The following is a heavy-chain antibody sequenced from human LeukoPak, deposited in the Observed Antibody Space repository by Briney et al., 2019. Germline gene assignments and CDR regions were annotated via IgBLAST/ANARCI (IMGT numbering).Heavy chain of an antibody. CDR2: IYYSGST. CDR1: GGSISSGTYY. D-gene: IGHD5-12*01. CDR3: ARQGGGYV. Sequence: SSETLSLTCTVSGGSISSGTYYWSWIRQHPGKGREWIGHIYYSGSTYFNPSLKSRVAISLDTSKSELSLMLSSVTAADTAVYYCARQGGGYVWGQGTLVTVSS. J-gene: IGHJ4*02. V-gene: IGHV4-31*03.